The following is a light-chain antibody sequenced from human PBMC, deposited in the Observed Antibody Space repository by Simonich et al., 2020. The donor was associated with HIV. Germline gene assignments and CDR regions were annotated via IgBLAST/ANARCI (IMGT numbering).Light chain of an antibody. J-gene: IGKJ5*01. V-gene: IGKV1-5*03. CDR1: QSISSL. Sequence: DIQMTQSPSTLFSSVGDRGTITCRARQSISSLFAWYQQKPGKVPKLLIYKASSLQSGVPSTFSGSGSGTEFTLTISSLQPDDFATYYCQQFNSFPLTFGQGTRLDIK. CDR2: KAS. CDR3: QQFNSFPLT.